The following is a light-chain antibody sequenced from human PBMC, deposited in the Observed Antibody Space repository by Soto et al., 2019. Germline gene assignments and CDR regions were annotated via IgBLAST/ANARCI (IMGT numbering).Light chain of an antibody. CDR3: LSYDTNLRGV. V-gene: IGLV1-40*01. J-gene: IGLJ1*01. CDR1: SSNIGAGYD. Sequence: QSVLTQPPSVSGAPGQRVTISCTGSSSNIGAGYDVHWYQQFPGTAPKLLIYANINRPSGVPDRFSASKSGTSASLAITGLQADDEADYYCLSYDTNLRGVFGTGTKLSVL. CDR2: ANI.